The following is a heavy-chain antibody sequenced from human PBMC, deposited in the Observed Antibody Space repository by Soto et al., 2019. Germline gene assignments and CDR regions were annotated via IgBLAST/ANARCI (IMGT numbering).Heavy chain of an antibody. Sequence: PSETLSLTCTVSGGSISSGGYYWSWIRQHPGNGLEWIGYIYYSGSTYYNPSLKSRVTISVDTSKNQFSLKLSSVTAADTAVYYCATLNVDTAMVTDYWGQGTLVTVSS. J-gene: IGHJ4*02. CDR3: ATLNVDTAMVTDY. CDR1: GGSISSGGYY. CDR2: IYYSGST. V-gene: IGHV4-31*03. D-gene: IGHD5-18*01.